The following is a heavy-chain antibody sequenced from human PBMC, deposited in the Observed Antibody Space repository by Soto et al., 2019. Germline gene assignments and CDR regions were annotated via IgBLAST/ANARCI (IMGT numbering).Heavy chain of an antibody. V-gene: IGHV4-34*01. CDR1: GGSFSGYY. CDR2: INHSGST. J-gene: IGHJ6*03. D-gene: IGHD3-10*01. Sequence: SETLSLTCAVYGGSFSGYYWSWIRQPPGKGLEWIGEINHSGSTNYNPSLKSRVTISVDTSKNQFSLKLSSVTAADTAVYYCARGSRYYYGSGSYYRPGYYYYYMDVWGKGTTVTVSS. CDR3: ARGSRYYYGSGSYYRPGYYYYYMDV.